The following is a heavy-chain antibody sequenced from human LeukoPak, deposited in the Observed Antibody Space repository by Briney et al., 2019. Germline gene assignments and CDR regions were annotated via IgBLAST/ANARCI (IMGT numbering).Heavy chain of an antibody. V-gene: IGHV3-13*01. D-gene: IGHD3-22*01. Sequence: PGGSLRLSCAASGFTFSSYDMHWVRQATGKGLEWVSAIGTAGDTYYPGSVKGRFTISRENAKNSLYLQMNSLRAGDTAVYYCARLYYDSSGYYFFDYWGQGTLVTVSS. J-gene: IGHJ4*02. CDR2: IGTAGDT. CDR1: GFTFSSYD. CDR3: ARLYYDSSGYYFFDY.